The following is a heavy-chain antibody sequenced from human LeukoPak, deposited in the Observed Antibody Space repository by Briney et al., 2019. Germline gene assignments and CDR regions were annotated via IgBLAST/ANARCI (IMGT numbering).Heavy chain of an antibody. J-gene: IGHJ2*01. CDR1: GFTFSNYW. CDR3: ARGPALRSGYFDL. D-gene: IGHD2-2*01. CDR2: INSDGSST. Sequence: GGSLRLSCAASGFTFSNYWMHWVRQAPGQGLVWVSHINSDGSSTTYADSVKGRFTISRDNAKNTLYLQMNSLRVEDTAVYYCARGPALRSGYFDLWGRGTLVTVSS. V-gene: IGHV3-74*03.